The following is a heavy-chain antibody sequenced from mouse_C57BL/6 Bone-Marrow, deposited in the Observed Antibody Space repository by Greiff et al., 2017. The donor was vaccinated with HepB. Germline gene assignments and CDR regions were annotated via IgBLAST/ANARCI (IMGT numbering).Heavy chain of an antibody. V-gene: IGHV1-72*01. J-gene: IGHJ1*03. Sequence: QVQLQQPGAELVKPGASVKLSCKVSGYTFTSYWMHWVKQRPGRGLEWIRRIDPNSGGTKYNEKFKSKATLTVDKPSSTAYMQLSSLTSEDSAVYYCARPITTVGYFDVWGTGTTVTVAS. CDR2: IDPNSGGT. D-gene: IGHD1-1*01. CDR1: GYTFTSYW. CDR3: ARPITTVGYFDV.